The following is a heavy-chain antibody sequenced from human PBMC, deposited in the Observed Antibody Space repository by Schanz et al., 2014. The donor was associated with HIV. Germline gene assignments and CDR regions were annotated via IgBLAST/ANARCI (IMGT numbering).Heavy chain of an antibody. V-gene: IGHV3-30-3*01. D-gene: IGHD3-22*01. CDR3: AREGESSGRAGPFET. Sequence: VQLVESGGGLVKPGGSLRLSCAASGITFSSSVMHWVRQAPGKGLDWVAAMSHDGFSKYFADSVKGRFTISRENSKNTVHLQMDSLRPEDTAVYYCAREGESSGRAGPFETWGQGAMVTVSS. J-gene: IGHJ3*02. CDR2: MSHDGFSK. CDR1: GITFSSSV.